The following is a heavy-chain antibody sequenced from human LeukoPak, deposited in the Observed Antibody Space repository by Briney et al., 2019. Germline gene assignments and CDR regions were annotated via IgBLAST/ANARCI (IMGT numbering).Heavy chain of an antibody. CDR2: IYYSGST. D-gene: IGHD2-2*01. CDR3: ARMYQLLSNWFDP. Sequence: PSETLSLTCTVSGGSISSGGYYWSWIRQHPGKGLEWIGYIYYSGSTYYNPSLKSRVTISVDTSKNQFSLKLSSVTAADTAVYYCARMYQLLSNWFDPWGQGTLVTVSS. J-gene: IGHJ5*02. V-gene: IGHV4-31*03. CDR1: GGSISSGGYY.